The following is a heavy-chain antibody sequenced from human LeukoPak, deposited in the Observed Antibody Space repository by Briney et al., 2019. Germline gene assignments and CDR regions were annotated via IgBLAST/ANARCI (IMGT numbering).Heavy chain of an antibody. CDR1: GFTFSSYE. Sequence: PGGSLRLSCAASGFTFSSYEMNWVRQAPGKGLEWVSDISGRSSSINYADSVRGRFTISRDNAKNSLYLQMNSLRAEDTAVYYCARELDLDFDYWGQGTLVTVSS. CDR3: ARELDLDFDY. J-gene: IGHJ4*02. CDR2: ISGRSSSI. V-gene: IGHV3-48*03. D-gene: IGHD1-7*01.